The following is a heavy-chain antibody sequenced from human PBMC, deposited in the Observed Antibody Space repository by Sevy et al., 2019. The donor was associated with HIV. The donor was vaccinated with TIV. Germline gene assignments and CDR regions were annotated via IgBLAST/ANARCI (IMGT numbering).Heavy chain of an antibody. D-gene: IGHD6-13*01. Sequence: GGSLRLSCTASGFTFSNFGMYWVRQVPGKGLEWVTFIRYDGSDKYYAASVKGRFTISRDDSKNTLYLQMDSLRAEDTAIYYCAKDLAGPGRRYFDYWGPGTLVTVSS. J-gene: IGHJ4*02. V-gene: IGHV3-30*02. CDR1: GFTFSNFG. CDR3: AKDLAGPGRRYFDY. CDR2: IRYDGSDK.